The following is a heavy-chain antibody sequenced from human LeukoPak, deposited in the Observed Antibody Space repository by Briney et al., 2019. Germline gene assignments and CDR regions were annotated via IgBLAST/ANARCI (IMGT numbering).Heavy chain of an antibody. CDR1: GGSISSYY. CDR3: ARGREDYGDYYFDY. Sequence: SETLSLTCTVSGGSISSYYWSWIRQPPGKGLEWIGYIYYSGSTNYNPSLKSRVTISVDTSKNQFSLKLSSVTAADTAVYYCARGREDYGDYYFDYWGQGTLVTVSS. V-gene: IGHV4-59*01. CDR2: IYYSGST. J-gene: IGHJ4*02. D-gene: IGHD4-17*01.